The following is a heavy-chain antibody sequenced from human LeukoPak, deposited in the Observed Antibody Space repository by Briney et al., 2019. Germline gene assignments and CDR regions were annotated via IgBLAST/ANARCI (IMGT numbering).Heavy chain of an antibody. J-gene: IGHJ4*02. V-gene: IGHV4-59*08. CDR1: GGSISSYY. CDR3: ARQSSVLLDY. Sequence: SETLSLTCTVSGGSISSYYWSWIRQPPGKGLEWIGYTYYSGSTNYNPSLKSRVTISVDTSKNQFSLKLSSVTAADTAVYYCARQSSVLLDYWGQGTLVTVSS. D-gene: IGHD3-10*01. CDR2: TYYSGST.